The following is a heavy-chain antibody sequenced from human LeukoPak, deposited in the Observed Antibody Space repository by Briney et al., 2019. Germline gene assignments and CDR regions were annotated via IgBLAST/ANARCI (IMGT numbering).Heavy chain of an antibody. CDR1: GFTFSSNG. CDR2: ISYEGSNK. D-gene: IGHD3-22*01. CDR3: AKDVLCHYYDNSGYLFDY. Sequence: PGGSLRLSRAASGFTFSSNGMHWVRQAPGKGLEWVAVISYEGSNKYYGDSVRGRFTISRDNSRNTLYLQMNSLRAEDTAVYYCAKDVLCHYYDNSGYLFDYWGQGTLVTVSS. V-gene: IGHV3-30*18. J-gene: IGHJ4*02.